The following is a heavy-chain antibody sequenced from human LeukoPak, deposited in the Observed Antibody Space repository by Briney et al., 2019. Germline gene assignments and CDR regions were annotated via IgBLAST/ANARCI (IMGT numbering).Heavy chain of an antibody. CDR2: INPNSGGT. J-gene: IGHJ1*01. D-gene: IGHD3-22*01. Sequence: ASVKVSCKAAGYTFTDYYMHWVRQAPGQGLEWMGWINPNSGGTNSAQKFQGRVTMTSDTSISTAYMELSRLRSDDTAVFFCARVHYDSSDFEYFQHWGQGTLVTVSS. V-gene: IGHV1-2*02. CDR1: GYTFTDYY. CDR3: ARVHYDSSDFEYFQH.